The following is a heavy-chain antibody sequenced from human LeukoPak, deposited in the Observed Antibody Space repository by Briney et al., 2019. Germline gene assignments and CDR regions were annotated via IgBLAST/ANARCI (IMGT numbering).Heavy chain of an antibody. Sequence: RSLRLSCSASGFTFSGFGMHWVRQAPGKGLEWVAVIWYDGSEEYYADSVKGRFTISRDNSKNTLYLQMNSLRAEDTAVYYCAKDGHSSSWYYFDYWGQGTLVTVSS. V-gene: IGHV3-33*06. J-gene: IGHJ4*02. D-gene: IGHD6-13*01. CDR1: GFTFSGFG. CDR3: AKDGHSSSWYYFDY. CDR2: IWYDGSEE.